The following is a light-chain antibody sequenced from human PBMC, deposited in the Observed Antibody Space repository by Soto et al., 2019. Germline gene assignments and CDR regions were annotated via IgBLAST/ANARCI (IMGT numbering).Light chain of an antibody. Sequence: EIVLTQSPATLSLSPGERATLSCRASQSVSSSLAWYQQKPGQAPRLLIYDASNRATGIPARFSGSGSGTDFTLTISSLEPEDFAVYYCQQRSNWPVITFGQGTRLEIK. CDR3: QQRSNWPVIT. V-gene: IGKV3-11*01. CDR1: QSVSSS. CDR2: DAS. J-gene: IGKJ5*01.